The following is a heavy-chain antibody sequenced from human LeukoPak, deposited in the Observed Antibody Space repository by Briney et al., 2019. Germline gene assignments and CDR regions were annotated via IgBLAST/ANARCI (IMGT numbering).Heavy chain of an antibody. Sequence: ASVKVSCKASGYTFTSYYMHWGRQAPGQGLEWMGIINPSGGSTSYAQKFQGRVTMTRDMSTSTVYMELSSLRSEDTDVYYCAGDVVGGSYLDYWGQGTLVPVSS. CDR2: INPSGGST. CDR3: AGDVVGGSYLDY. CDR1: GYTFTSYY. J-gene: IGHJ4*02. V-gene: IGHV1-46*01. D-gene: IGHD1-26*01.